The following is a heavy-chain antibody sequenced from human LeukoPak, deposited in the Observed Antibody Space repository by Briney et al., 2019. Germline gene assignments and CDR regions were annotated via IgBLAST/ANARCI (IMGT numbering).Heavy chain of an antibody. J-gene: IGHJ3*02. D-gene: IGHD3-3*01. V-gene: IGHV4-59*12. CDR1: GGSISGYY. Sequence: SETLSLTCTVSGGSISGYYWSWIRQPPGKGLEWVGYISYSGSTNYNPSLKSRVTISVDTSKNQFSLKLSSVTAADTAVYYCARPFAFYDSEGDAFDIWGQGTMVTVSS. CDR3: ARPFAFYDSEGDAFDI. CDR2: ISYSGST.